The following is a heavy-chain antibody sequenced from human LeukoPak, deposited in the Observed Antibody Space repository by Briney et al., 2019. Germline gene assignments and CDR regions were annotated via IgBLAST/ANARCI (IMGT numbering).Heavy chain of an antibody. J-gene: IGHJ4*02. Sequence: ASVKVSCKASGYTFSSYGISWVRQAPGQGPEWMGWLSAYDGNINYAQNVQGRVTLTTDTSTSTAYMELRSLRSDDTAFYYCARDNKVASGSGFDYWGQGTLVTVSS. CDR2: LSAYDGNI. CDR1: GYTFSSYG. V-gene: IGHV1-18*01. D-gene: IGHD6-13*01. CDR3: ARDNKVASGSGFDY.